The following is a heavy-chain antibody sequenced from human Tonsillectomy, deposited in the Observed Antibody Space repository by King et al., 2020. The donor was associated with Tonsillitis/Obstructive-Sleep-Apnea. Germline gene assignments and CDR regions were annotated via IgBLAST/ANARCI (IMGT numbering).Heavy chain of an antibody. CDR1: GFTFSSYE. V-gene: IGHV3-48*03. CDR2: ISSSGSTI. Sequence: VLLVESGGGLVQPGGSLRLSCAASGFTFSSYEMNWVRQAPGKGLEWVSYISSSGSTIYYADSVKGRFTISRDNAKNSLYLQMNSLRAEDTAVYYCARVVPAAPNWFDPWGQGTLVTVSS. CDR3: ARVVPAAPNWFDP. J-gene: IGHJ5*02. D-gene: IGHD2-2*01.